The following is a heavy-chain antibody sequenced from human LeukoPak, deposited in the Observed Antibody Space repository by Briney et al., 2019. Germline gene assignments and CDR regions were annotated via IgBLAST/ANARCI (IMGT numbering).Heavy chain of an antibody. J-gene: IGHJ4*02. D-gene: IGHD1-1*01. CDR1: GYTFTSYD. V-gene: IGHV1-8*01. Sequence: ASVKVSCKASGYTFTSYDINWVRQATGQGLEWMGWMNPNSGNTGYAQKFQGRVTMTRNTSISTAYMELSSLRSEDTAVYYCARFAAELEPPDYWGQGTLVTVSS. CDR2: MNPNSGNT. CDR3: ARFAAELEPPDY.